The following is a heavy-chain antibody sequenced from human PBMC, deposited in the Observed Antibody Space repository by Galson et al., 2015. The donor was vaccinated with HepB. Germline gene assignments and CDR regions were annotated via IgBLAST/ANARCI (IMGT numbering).Heavy chain of an antibody. D-gene: IGHD3-10*01. CDR2: ISGSGGGS. V-gene: IGHV3-23*01. CDR3: AKAGSGRNWFDP. CDR1: GFTFSSYA. Sequence: SLRLSCAASGFTFSSYAMSWVRQAPGKGLEWVSAISGSGGGSYYADSVKGRFTISRDNSKNTLYLRMNSLRAEDTAVYYCAKAGSGRNWFDPWGQGTLVIVSS. J-gene: IGHJ5*02.